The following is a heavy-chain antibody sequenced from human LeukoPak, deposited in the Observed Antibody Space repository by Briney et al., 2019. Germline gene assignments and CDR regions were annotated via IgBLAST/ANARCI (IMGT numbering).Heavy chain of an antibody. CDR2: ISSSSSYI. CDR3: APKASFDY. V-gene: IGHV3-21*01. J-gene: IGHJ4*02. CDR1: GFTFSSYS. Sequence: GGSLRLSCAASGFTFSSYSMNWVRQAPGKGLEGVSSISSSSSYIYYADSVKGRFTISRDNAKNSLYLQINSLRAEDTAVYYCAPKASFDYWGQGTLVTVSS.